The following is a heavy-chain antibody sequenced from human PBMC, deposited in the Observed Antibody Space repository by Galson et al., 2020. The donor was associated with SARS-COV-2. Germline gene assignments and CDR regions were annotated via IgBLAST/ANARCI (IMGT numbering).Heavy chain of an antibody. CDR2: ISSSSDYI. CDR1: GFTFSSYS. Sequence: GGSLRLSCAVSGFTFSSYSMNWVRQAPGKGLEWVSSISSSSDYIYYADSLKGRFTISRDNAKNSLSLQINSLRAEDTAVYYCARDASWAMFGMDVWGLGTTLTVSS. V-gene: IGHV3-21*01. J-gene: IGHJ6*02. D-gene: IGHD1-26*01. CDR3: ARDASWAMFGMDV.